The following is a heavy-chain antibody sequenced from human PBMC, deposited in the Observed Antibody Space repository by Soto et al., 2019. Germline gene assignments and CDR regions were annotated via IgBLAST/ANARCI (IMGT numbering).Heavy chain of an antibody. CDR3: ARDRLAHV. V-gene: IGHV3-11*01. Sequence: LSLSCAASGFTFSYYYMSWIRQAPGKGLEWISSISSSAGTIYYGDSVKGRFTISRDNAKNSLFLQVNSPRAEDTAVYYCARDRLAHVWGQGTTVSVSS. J-gene: IGHJ6*02. CDR2: ISSSAGTI. D-gene: IGHD6-19*01. CDR1: GFTFSYYY.